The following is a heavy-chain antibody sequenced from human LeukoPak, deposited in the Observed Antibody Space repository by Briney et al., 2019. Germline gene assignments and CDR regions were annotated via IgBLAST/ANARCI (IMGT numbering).Heavy chain of an antibody. V-gene: IGHV4-34*01. CDR2: INHSGST. CDR3: ARDKRMTTVTTYDYYYYYMDV. CDR1: GGSFSGYY. J-gene: IGHJ6*03. Sequence: PSETLSLTCAVHGGSFSGYYWSWIRQPPGKGLEWIGEINHSGSTNYNPSLKSRVTISVDTSKNQFSLKLSSVTAADTAVYYCARDKRMTTVTTYDYYYYYMDVWGKGTTVTISS. D-gene: IGHD4-17*01.